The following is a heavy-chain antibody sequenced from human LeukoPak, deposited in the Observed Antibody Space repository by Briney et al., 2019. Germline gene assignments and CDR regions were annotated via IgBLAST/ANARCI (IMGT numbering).Heavy chain of an antibody. CDR2: IDSSGGYM. CDR3: LRGDRRDY. CDR1: GFTFNTYS. Sequence: SGGSLGLSCEASGFTFNTYSMNWARQAPGKGLEWVSSIDSSGGYMFYADSVKGRFIISRDNAKDSLYLQMNSLRVEDAAVYYCLRGDRRDYWGQGTLVTVSS. J-gene: IGHJ4*02. V-gene: IGHV3-21*06.